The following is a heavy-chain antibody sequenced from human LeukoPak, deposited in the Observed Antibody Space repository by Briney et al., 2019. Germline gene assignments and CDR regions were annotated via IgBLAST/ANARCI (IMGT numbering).Heavy chain of an antibody. CDR2: ISSSGSTI. CDR3: AKRHANPQQKSNFRFFDS. CDR1: GFTFSSYE. J-gene: IGHJ4*02. D-gene: IGHD4-11*01. V-gene: IGHV3-48*03. Sequence: QTGGSLRLSCAASGFTFSSYEMNWVRQAPGKGLEWVSYISSSGSTIYYADSVKGRFTISRDNSKNTLYLQMNSLRAEDTAVYYCAKRHANPQQKSNFRFFDSWGQGTLVTVSS.